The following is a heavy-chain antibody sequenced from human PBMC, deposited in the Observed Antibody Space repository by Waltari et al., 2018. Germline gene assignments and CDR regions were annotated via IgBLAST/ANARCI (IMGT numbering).Heavy chain of an antibody. V-gene: IGHV3-30*02. CDR1: RFTFSSYG. J-gene: IGHJ3*02. CDR2: IRYDGSNK. CDR3: AKAGYYDSSGYYYVSAFDI. D-gene: IGHD3-22*01. Sequence: QVQLVESGGGVVQPGGSRSLSCAASRFTFSSYGMPRVRQAPGKGLEWVAFIRYDGSNKYYADSVKGRFTISRDNSKNTLYLQMNSLRAEDTAVYYCAKAGYYDSSGYYYVSAFDIWGQGTMVTVSS.